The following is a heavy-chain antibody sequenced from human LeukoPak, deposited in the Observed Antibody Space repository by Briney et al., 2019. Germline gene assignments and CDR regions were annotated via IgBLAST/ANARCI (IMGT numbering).Heavy chain of an antibody. Sequence: GGSLRLSCAASGFTFSSYGMHWVRQAPGKGLEWVAVISYDGSNKYYADSVRGRFTISRDDAKNTVYLQMNNLRAEDTAVYYCVRGGPSTWSWGQGTLVTVSS. CDR2: ISYDGSNK. V-gene: IGHV3-30*03. D-gene: IGHD2-15*01. CDR3: VRGGPSTWS. CDR1: GFTFSSYG. J-gene: IGHJ5*02.